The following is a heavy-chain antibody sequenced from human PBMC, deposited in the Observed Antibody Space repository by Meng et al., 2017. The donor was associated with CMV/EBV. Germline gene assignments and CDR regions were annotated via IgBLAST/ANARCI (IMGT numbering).Heavy chain of an antibody. V-gene: IGHV3-7*01. Sequence: GESLKISRAASGFTFSSYWMSWVRQAPGKGLEWVANIKQDGSEKYYVDSVKGRFTISRDNAKNSLYLQMNSLRAEDTAVYYCARDCSSTSCSPAFDYWGQGTLVTVSS. CDR2: IKQDGSEK. J-gene: IGHJ4*02. CDR3: ARDCSSTSCSPAFDY. D-gene: IGHD2-2*01. CDR1: GFTFSSYW.